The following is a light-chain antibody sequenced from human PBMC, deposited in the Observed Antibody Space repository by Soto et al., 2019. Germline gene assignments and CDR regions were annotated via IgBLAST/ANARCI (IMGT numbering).Light chain of an antibody. CDR3: CSYTATNTLV. J-gene: IGLJ3*02. CDR1: SNDVGGYNY. Sequence: QSALTQPASVSGSPGQSIAISCTGTSNDVGGYNYVSWYQQHPGKAPKVIIFAASNRPSGVSDRFSGSKASNTASLTISGLQAEDESDYYCCSYTATNTLVFGGGTKLTVL. CDR2: AAS. V-gene: IGLV2-14*01.